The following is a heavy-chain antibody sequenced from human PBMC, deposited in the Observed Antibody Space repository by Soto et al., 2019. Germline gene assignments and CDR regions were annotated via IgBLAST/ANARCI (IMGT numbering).Heavy chain of an antibody. J-gene: IGHJ6*02. CDR2: IHSSGTF. CDR1: GASISNAY. Sequence: LSLTCTVSGASISNAYWSWIRQAAGKRLEWIGRIHSSGTFNYNPSLKSRVSISRDTSKNQISLKLSSVTAADTAVYYCARDNIVSKGYGMDVWGQGTTVTVSS. D-gene: IGHD5-12*01. CDR3: ARDNIVSKGYGMDV. V-gene: IGHV4-4*07.